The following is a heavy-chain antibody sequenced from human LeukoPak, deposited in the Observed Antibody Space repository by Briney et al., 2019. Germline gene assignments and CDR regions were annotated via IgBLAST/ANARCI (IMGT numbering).Heavy chain of an antibody. V-gene: IGHV3-30*05. CDR3: ATQTGVRGAISLV. CDR2: ISYDGSNK. CDR1: GFTFSRYG. D-gene: IGHD3-10*01. J-gene: IGHJ4*02. Sequence: PGGSLRLSCAASGFTFSRYGMHWVRQAPGKGLEWVAVISYDGSNKYYADSVKGRFTISRDNSKNTLYLQMNSLRAEGTAVYYCATQTGVRGAISLVWGQGTLVTVSS.